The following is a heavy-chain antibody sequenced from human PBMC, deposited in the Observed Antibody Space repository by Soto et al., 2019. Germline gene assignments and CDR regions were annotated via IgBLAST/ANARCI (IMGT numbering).Heavy chain of an antibody. J-gene: IGHJ6*03. V-gene: IGHV1-69*08. CDR3: ARDPTVTNYLNYYYMDV. Sequence: QVQLVQSGAEVKKPGSSVKVSCKASGGTFSSYTISWVRQAPGQGLEWMGRIIPILGIANYAQKFQGRVTITADKSTSTAYMELSSLRSEDTAVYYCARDPTVTNYLNYYYMDVWGKGTTVTVSS. D-gene: IGHD4-17*01. CDR1: GGTFSSYT. CDR2: IIPILGIA.